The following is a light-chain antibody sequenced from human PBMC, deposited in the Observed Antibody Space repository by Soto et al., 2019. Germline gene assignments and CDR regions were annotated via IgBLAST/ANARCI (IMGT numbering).Light chain of an antibody. CDR2: AVS. J-gene: IGKJ4*01. CDR1: QAIRNG. V-gene: IGKV1-17*01. Sequence: DIQMTQSPSTLSAFVGDRVTITCRASQAIRNGLGWYHQKPGKAPKLLIYAVSSLQSGVPTRFSGGGSGTDFPLTINSLQPEDLGTYYCLQHKSYPPTFGGGTKVDVK. CDR3: LQHKSYPPT.